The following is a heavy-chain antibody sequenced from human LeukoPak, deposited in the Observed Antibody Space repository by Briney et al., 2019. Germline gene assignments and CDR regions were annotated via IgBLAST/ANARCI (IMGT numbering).Heavy chain of an antibody. CDR3: ARAPSITGTTAAGY. Sequence: SVKVSCKASGGTLSSYTISWVRQAPGQGLEWMGRIIPILGLANYAQKFQGRVTITADKSTSTAYMELSSLRSEDTAVYYCARAPSITGTTAAGYWGQGTLVTVSS. V-gene: IGHV1-69*02. D-gene: IGHD1-7*01. J-gene: IGHJ4*02. CDR2: IIPILGLA. CDR1: GGTLSSYT.